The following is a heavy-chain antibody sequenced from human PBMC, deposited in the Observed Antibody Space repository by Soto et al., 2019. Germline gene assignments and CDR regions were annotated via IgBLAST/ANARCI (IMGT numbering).Heavy chain of an antibody. Sequence: ASVKVSCKASGYTFNTYGISWVRQAPGQGLERMGWISTYNGNTNYAQKLQDRITMTIDTSTTTGYMELRSLRSDDTAVYYCARRLGSYYYGVDGWGQGTAVAV. J-gene: IGHJ6*02. CDR2: ISTYNGNT. V-gene: IGHV1-18*01. CDR3: ARRLGSYYYGVDG. CDR1: GYTFNTYG.